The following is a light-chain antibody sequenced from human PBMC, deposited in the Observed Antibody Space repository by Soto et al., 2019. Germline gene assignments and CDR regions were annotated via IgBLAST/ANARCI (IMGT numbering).Light chain of an antibody. Sequence: EIVLTQSPGTLSLSPGERATLSCRASQSVTSSSLAWYQQKPGQAPRLLIYGASSRASAITDRFSGSGSGTDFTLTISTLEPEDFAVYYCQQHSSSPPSYTFGQGTKLEIQ. CDR1: QSVTSSS. CDR3: QQHSSSPPSYT. CDR2: GAS. V-gene: IGKV3-20*01. J-gene: IGKJ2*01.